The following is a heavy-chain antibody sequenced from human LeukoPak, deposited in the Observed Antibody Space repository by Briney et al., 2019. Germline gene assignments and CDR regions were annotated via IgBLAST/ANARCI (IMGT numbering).Heavy chain of an antibody. Sequence: ASVKVSCKASGGTFSSYAISWVRQAPGQGLEWMGGIIPIFGTANYAQKFQGRVTITADESTSTAYMELSSLRSEDTAVYYCARDTYVIAVAADAFDIWGQGTMVTVSS. J-gene: IGHJ3*02. CDR2: IIPIFGTA. CDR1: GGTFSSYA. D-gene: IGHD6-19*01. CDR3: ARDTYVIAVAADAFDI. V-gene: IGHV1-69*13.